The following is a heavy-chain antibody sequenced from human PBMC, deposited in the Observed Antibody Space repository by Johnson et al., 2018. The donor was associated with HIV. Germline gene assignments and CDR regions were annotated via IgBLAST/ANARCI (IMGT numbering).Heavy chain of an antibody. J-gene: IGHJ3*02. D-gene: IGHD3-16*01. CDR3: AKDFVAFWGRPADAFDI. V-gene: IGHV3-33*06. CDR2: IWYDGSNK. CDR1: GFTFSSYG. Sequence: VQLVESGGGVVQPGRSLRLSCAASGFTFSSYGMHWVRQAPGKGLEWVAVIWYDGSNKYYADSVKGRFTISRDNSKNTLYLQMNSLRVEDTAVYYCAKDFVAFWGRPADAFDIWGQGTMVTVSS.